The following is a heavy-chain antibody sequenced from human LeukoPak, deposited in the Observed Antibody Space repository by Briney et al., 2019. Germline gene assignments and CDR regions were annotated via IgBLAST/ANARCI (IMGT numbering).Heavy chain of an antibody. Sequence: PGGSLRLSCAASGFTFSRYWMHWVRQAPGKGLEWVSYISSSSSTIYYADSVKGRFTISRDNAKNSLYLQMNSLRAEDTAVYYCARDPHYYDSSGSGYWGQGTLVTVSS. CDR1: GFTFSRYW. CDR2: ISSSSSTI. J-gene: IGHJ4*02. V-gene: IGHV3-48*01. CDR3: ARDPHYYDSSGSGY. D-gene: IGHD3-22*01.